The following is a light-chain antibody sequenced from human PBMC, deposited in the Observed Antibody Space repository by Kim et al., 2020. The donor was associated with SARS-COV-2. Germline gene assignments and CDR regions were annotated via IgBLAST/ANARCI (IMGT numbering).Light chain of an antibody. J-gene: IGKJ4*01. Sequence: SPGKRATLSCRASRSVSTYLVWYQQKPGQAPRLLIYDSSTRAPGIPARFIGSGSGTDFTLTITSLDPEDFAIYYCQQRSDWPPVTFGGGTKVDIK. V-gene: IGKV3-11*01. CDR2: DSS. CDR1: RSVSTY. CDR3: QQRSDWPPVT.